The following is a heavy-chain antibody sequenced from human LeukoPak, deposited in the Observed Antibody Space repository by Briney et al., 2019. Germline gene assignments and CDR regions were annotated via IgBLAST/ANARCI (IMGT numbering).Heavy chain of an antibody. V-gene: IGHV3-7*01. CDR3: ARGEMVQVY. CDR1: GFTFSTYW. D-gene: IGHD5-24*01. J-gene: IGHJ4*02. CDR2: MKRDGSEI. Sequence: GGSLRLSCSASGFTFSTYWMSWVRQAPGKGLEWVANMKRDGSEIYYVDSVRGRFTISRDNARNSLYLQMNSLRAEDTAVYYCARGEMVQVYWGQGTLVTVSS.